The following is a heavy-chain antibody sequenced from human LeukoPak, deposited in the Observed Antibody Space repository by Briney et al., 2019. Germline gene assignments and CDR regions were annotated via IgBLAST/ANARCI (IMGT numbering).Heavy chain of an antibody. Sequence: KSSETLSLTCTVSGGSISSYYWSWIRQPPGKGLEWIGYIYYSGSTNYNPSLKSRVTISVDTSKNQFSLKLSSVTAADTAVYYCARARDGYGGFDYWGQGTLVTVSS. CDR3: ARARDGYGGFDY. CDR2: IYYSGST. D-gene: IGHD5-24*01. CDR1: GGSISSYY. J-gene: IGHJ4*02. V-gene: IGHV4-59*01.